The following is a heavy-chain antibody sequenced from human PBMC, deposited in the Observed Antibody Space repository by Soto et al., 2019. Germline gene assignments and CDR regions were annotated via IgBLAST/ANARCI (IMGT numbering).Heavy chain of an antibody. CDR3: ARRYYGIAARHYYGMDV. CDR1: GYSFTSYW. CDR2: IYPGDSDT. V-gene: IGHV5-51*01. D-gene: IGHD6-6*01. J-gene: IGHJ6*02. Sequence: GESLKISCKGSGYSFTSYWIGWVRQMPGKGLELMGIIYPGDSDTRYSPSFQGQVTISADKSISTAYLQWSSLKASDTAMYYCARRYYGIAARHYYGMDVWGQGTTVTVSS.